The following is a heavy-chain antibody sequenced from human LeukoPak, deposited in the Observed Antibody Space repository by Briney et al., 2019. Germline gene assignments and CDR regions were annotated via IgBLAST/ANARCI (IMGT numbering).Heavy chain of an antibody. V-gene: IGHV3-33*01. CDR1: GFTFSSYG. CDR2: IWYDGSNK. Sequence: GRSLRLSCAASGFTFSSYGMHWVRQAPGKGLEWVAVIWYDGSNKYYADSVKGRFTISRDNSKNTLFLQMNSLRAEDTAVYYCARSSERGYSYGLGFWGQGTLVTVSS. D-gene: IGHD5-18*01. J-gene: IGHJ4*02. CDR3: ARSSERGYSYGLGF.